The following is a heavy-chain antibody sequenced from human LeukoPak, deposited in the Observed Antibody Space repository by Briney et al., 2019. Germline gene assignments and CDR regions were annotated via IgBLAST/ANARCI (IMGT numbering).Heavy chain of an antibody. Sequence: GGSLRLSCAASGFTFSSYGMHWVRQAPGRGLEWVAFIRYDGSNKYYADSVKGRFTISRDNSKNTLYLQMNSLRAEDTAVYYCAKDPDSSGYYPVYYFDYWGQGTLVTVSS. CDR2: IRYDGSNK. CDR1: GFTFSSYG. CDR3: AKDPDSSGYYPVYYFDY. D-gene: IGHD3-22*01. J-gene: IGHJ4*02. V-gene: IGHV3-30*02.